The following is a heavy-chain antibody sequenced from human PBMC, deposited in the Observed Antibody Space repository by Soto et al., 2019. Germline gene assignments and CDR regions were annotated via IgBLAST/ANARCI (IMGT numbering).Heavy chain of an antibody. CDR3: VKGSRGSRPYYFDY. CDR2: ISDSGSST. J-gene: IGHJ4*02. V-gene: IGHV3-23*01. CDR1: GFTFSNYA. D-gene: IGHD3-22*01. Sequence: EVQLLESGGGLVQPGGSLRLSCAASGFTFSNYAMSWVRQAPGKGLEGVSAISDSGSSTYHADSVKGRSTISRDNSKNTLYMQMNSLRGEDTAVYYCVKGSRGSRPYYFDYWGQGTRVTVSS.